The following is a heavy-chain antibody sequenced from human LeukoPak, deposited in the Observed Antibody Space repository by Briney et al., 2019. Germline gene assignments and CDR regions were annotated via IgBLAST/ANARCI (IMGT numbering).Heavy chain of an antibody. CDR1: GGSFSGYY. Sequence: SETLSLTCAVYGGSFSGYYWSWIRQPPGKGLEWIGEINHSGSTNYNPSLKSRVTISVDTSKNQFSLKLSSVTAADTAVYYCARVPYSYGPLGSDYWGQGTLVTVSS. D-gene: IGHD5-18*01. J-gene: IGHJ4*02. CDR2: INHSGST. V-gene: IGHV4-34*01. CDR3: ARVPYSYGPLGSDY.